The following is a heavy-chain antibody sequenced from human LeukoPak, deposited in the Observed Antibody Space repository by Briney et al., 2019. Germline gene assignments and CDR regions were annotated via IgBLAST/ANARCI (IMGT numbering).Heavy chain of an antibody. CDR3: AREVSEGFDF. CDR2: FGTRSTSI. D-gene: IGHD3-22*01. CDR1: GFTVSSNS. J-gene: IGHJ4*02. V-gene: IGHV3-21*01. Sequence: GGSLRLSCAASGFTVSSNSMSWIRQAPGKGLEWVSSFGTRSTSIYHAGSVKGRFAISRDNAKNSLYLQMNSLRAEDTALYYCAREVSEGFDFWGQGTLVTVSS.